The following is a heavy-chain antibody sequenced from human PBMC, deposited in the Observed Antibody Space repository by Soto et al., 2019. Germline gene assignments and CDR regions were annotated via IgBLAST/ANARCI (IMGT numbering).Heavy chain of an antibody. V-gene: IGHV1-3*01. Sequence: ASVKVSCKASGYTFTSYAMHWVRQAPGQRLEWMGWINAGNGNTKYSQKFQGRVTITRDTSASTAYMELSSLRSEDTAVYYCAKSATVPAAIAYWGQGTLVTVSS. CDR1: GYTFTSYA. J-gene: IGHJ4*02. CDR2: INAGNGNT. CDR3: AKSATVPAAIAY. D-gene: IGHD2-2*02.